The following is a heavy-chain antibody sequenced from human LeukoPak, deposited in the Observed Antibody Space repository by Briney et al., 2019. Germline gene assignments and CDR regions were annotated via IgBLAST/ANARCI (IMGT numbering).Heavy chain of an antibody. D-gene: IGHD2-15*01. J-gene: IGHJ4*02. CDR3: ARGGKKGYCSGGSCYSWDFDY. V-gene: IGHV1-3*01. Sequence: ASVKVSRKASGYTFTSYAMHWVRQAPGQRLEWMGWINAGNGNTKYSQKFQGRVTITRDTSASTAYMELSSLRSEDTAVYYCARGGKKGYCSGGSCYSWDFDYWGQGTLVTVSS. CDR1: GYTFTSYA. CDR2: INAGNGNT.